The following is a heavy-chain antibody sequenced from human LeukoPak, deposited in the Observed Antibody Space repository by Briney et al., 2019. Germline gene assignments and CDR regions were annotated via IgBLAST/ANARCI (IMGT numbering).Heavy chain of an antibody. V-gene: IGHV3-33*01. CDR1: GFTFSSYG. Sequence: HPGGSLRLSCAASGFTFSSYGMHWVRQAPGKGLEWVAVIWYDGSNKYYADSVKGRFTISRDNSKNTLYLQMNSLRAEDTAVYYCARDPMLGSSYYYYYGMDVGGQGTTVTVSS. CDR3: ARDPMLGSSYYYYYGMDV. D-gene: IGHD5/OR15-5a*01. CDR2: IWYDGSNK. J-gene: IGHJ6*02.